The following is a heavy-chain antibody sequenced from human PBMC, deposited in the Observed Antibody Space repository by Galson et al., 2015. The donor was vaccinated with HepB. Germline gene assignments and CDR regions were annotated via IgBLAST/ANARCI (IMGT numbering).Heavy chain of an antibody. Sequence: SLRLSCAASGFTFSSYAMHWVRQAPGKGLEWVAVISYDGSNKYYADSVKGRFTISRDNSKNTLYLQMNSLRAEDTAVYYCARDFQWLVYYFDYWGQGTLSPSP. CDR1: GFTFSSYA. CDR3: ARDFQWLVYYFDY. V-gene: IGHV3-30-3*01. D-gene: IGHD6-19*01. J-gene: IGHJ4*02. CDR2: ISYDGSNK.